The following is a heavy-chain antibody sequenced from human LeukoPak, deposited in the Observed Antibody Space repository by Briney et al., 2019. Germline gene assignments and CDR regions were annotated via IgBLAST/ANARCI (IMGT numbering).Heavy chain of an antibody. CDR1: GGSFSGYY. Sequence: SETLSLTCAVYGGSFSGYYCSWIRQPPGKGRGWIGEINHSGSTNYNPSLKSRVTISVDTSKNQFSLKLRSVTAADTAVYYCARGVASYYYYYIDVWGKGTTVTVSS. J-gene: IGHJ6*03. CDR3: ARGVASYYYYYIDV. V-gene: IGHV4-34*01. CDR2: INHSGST.